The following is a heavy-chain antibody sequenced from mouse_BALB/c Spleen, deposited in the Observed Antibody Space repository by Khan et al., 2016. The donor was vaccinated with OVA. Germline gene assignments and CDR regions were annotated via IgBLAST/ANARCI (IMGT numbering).Heavy chain of an antibody. CDR1: GFTCSSYG. V-gene: IGHV5-6*01. CDR2: ISNCGSYI. CDR3: TIQRFTSPAAWFAY. D-gene: IGHD1-1*01. Sequence: EVQLVESGGDLVKPGGSLKLSCEASGFTCSSYGMSWVRQTPDKRLEWVATISNCGSYIYYPDSVKGRLTIFRDHAKNPLYLQMSSLKSVDTDMYYCTIQRFTSPAAWFAYWGQGTLVTVSA. J-gene: IGHJ3*01.